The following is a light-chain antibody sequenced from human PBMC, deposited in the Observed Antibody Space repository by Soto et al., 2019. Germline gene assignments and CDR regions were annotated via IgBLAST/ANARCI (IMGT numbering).Light chain of an antibody. CDR1: QSVSSY. CDR3: QKRINWLYT. CDR2: DAS. Sequence: EIVLTQSPATLSLSPGERATLSCRASQSVSSYLAWYQQKPGQAPRLLIYDASNRATGIPARFSGSGSGTAFTLTISSLEPEDFAVYYCQKRINWLYTFGQGTKLEIK. J-gene: IGKJ2*01. V-gene: IGKV3-11*01.